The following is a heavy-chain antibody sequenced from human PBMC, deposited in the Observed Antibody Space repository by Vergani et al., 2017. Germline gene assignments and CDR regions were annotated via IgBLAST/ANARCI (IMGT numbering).Heavy chain of an antibody. Sequence: QVQLQESGPGLVKPSQTLSLICTVSGGSINPSSSFWGWIRQSPGKGLEWIGSINYVGRTYYIPSLQSRATVFVDTSKNQFSLNLTSVTAADTAVYYCAWGGGYNWYFDLWGRGTLVTVSS. CDR1: GGSINPSSSF. V-gene: IGHV4-39*01. CDR3: AWGGGYNWYFDL. CDR2: INYVGRT. J-gene: IGHJ2*01. D-gene: IGHD3-16*01.